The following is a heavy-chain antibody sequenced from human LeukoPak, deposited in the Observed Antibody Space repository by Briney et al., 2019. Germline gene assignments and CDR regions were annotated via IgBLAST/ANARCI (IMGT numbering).Heavy chain of an antibody. D-gene: IGHD2-2*01. CDR3: AKAHCSSTSCSRADN. J-gene: IGHJ4*02. CDR2: LDGSGGTT. Sequence: TGGSLRLSYAASGFNFTRNAMAWVRQAPGKGLEWVSALDGSGGTTFYADSVKGRVTISRVQSTNTVYLQMNSLRADDTAVYYCAKAHCSSTSCSRADNWGQGTLVTVSS. V-gene: IGHV3-23*01. CDR1: GFNFTRNA.